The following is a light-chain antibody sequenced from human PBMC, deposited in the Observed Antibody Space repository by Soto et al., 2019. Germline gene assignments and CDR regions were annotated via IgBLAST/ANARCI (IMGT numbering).Light chain of an antibody. CDR2: GAS. CDR1: KRVSSN. J-gene: IGKJ1*01. Sequence: IVVTQSAATVSVSPGERATLSCRASKRVSSNLSWYQQKPGQAPRLLIYGASTRATGIPARLSGSGSGTEFTLTISSLQSEDFAVYYCHHDNNWPPWTFGQGTKVEIK. V-gene: IGKV3-15*01. CDR3: HHDNNWPPWT.